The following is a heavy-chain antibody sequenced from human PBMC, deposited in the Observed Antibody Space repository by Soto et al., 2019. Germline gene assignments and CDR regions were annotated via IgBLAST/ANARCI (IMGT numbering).Heavy chain of an antibody. J-gene: IGHJ6*03. D-gene: IGHD3-10*01. Sequence: EVQLVESGGGLVQPGGSLRLSCAASGFIFSSYAMHWVRQAPGKGLEYVSAISSNGGSTYYANSVKGRFTISRDNSKNTLYLQMGSLRAEDMAVYYCARVGGSGSYYYYYMDVWGKGTTVTVSS. V-gene: IGHV3-64*01. CDR2: ISSNGGST. CDR1: GFIFSSYA. CDR3: ARVGGSGSYYYYYMDV.